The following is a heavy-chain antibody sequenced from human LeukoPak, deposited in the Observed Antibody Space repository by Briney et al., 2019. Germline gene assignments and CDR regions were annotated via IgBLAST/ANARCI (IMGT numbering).Heavy chain of an antibody. Sequence: GGSLRLSCAASGFTFSSYGMHWVRQAPGKGLEWVAVIWYDGSNKYYADSVKGRFTISRDNSKNTLYLQMNSLRAEDTAVYYCARGYGSSTTEIDYWGQGTLVTVSS. CDR1: GFTFSSYG. V-gene: IGHV3-33*01. J-gene: IGHJ4*02. CDR2: IWYDGSNK. CDR3: ARGYGSSTTEIDY. D-gene: IGHD6-13*01.